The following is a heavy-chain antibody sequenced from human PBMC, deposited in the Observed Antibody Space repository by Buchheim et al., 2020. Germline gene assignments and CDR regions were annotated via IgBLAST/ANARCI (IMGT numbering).Heavy chain of an antibody. D-gene: IGHD2/OR15-2a*01. Sequence: VQMVESGGGLVKPGGSLRLSCVGYKLRFGNYGMNWVRQAPGKGLEWVATISRSGRSVFYTDSVRGRFTISRDDAKSSLYLQMDSLGVEDTAVYYCARDWTNEYYQYYWYMDVWGEGT. CDR2: ISRSGRSV. J-gene: IGHJ6*03. CDR1: KLRFGNYG. CDR3: ARDWTNEYYQYYWYMDV. V-gene: IGHV3-21*06.